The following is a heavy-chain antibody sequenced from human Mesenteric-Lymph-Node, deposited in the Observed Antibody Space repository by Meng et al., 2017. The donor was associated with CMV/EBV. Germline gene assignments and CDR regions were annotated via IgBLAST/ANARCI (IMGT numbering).Heavy chain of an antibody. Sequence: SGYTCTSCGSRGVRQGPGQGLERNGWVSSKNDKKMYEQKVKGRRKMTTDTATRTAYREGRSLRADDTAIYECESERGKNDWIEPIDYWGQGTLVTVSS. CDR2: VSSKNDKK. D-gene: IGHD2-21*01. J-gene: IGHJ4*02. CDR3: ESERGKNDWIEPIDY. CDR1: GYTCTSCG. V-gene: IGHV1-18*01.